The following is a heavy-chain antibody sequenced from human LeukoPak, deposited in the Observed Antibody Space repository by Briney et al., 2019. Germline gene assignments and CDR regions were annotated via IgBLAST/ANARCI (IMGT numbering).Heavy chain of an antibody. V-gene: IGHV1-69*05. D-gene: IGHD3-22*01. CDR3: ARSHRITMIVVGQTNAFDI. J-gene: IGHJ3*02. CDR2: IIPIFGTA. Sequence: SVKVSCKASGCTSTSYAISWVRQAPGQGLEWMGRIIPIFGTANYAQKFQGRVTITTDESTSTAYMELSSLRSEAPAVYYCARSHRITMIVVGQTNAFDIWGQGTMVTVSS. CDR1: GCTSTSYA.